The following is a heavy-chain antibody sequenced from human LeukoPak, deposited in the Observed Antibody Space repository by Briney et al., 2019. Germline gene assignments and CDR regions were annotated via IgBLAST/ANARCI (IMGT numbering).Heavy chain of an antibody. CDR3: ARKPAFGAPSIAVAGGWFDP. CDR1: GGSFSGYY. Sequence: SETLSLTCAVYGGSFSGYYWSWIRHPPGKGLEWIGEINHSGSTNYNPSLKSRVTISVDTSKNQFSLKLSSVTAADTAVYYRARKPAFGAPSIAVAGGWFDPWGQGTLVTVSS. D-gene: IGHD6-19*01. V-gene: IGHV4-34*01. CDR2: INHSGST. J-gene: IGHJ5*02.